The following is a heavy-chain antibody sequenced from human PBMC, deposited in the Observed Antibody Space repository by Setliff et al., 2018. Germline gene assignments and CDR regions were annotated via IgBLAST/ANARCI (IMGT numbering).Heavy chain of an antibody. V-gene: IGHV4-61*02. Sequence: LSLTCTVSGGSFDSGTHYWSWIRQPAGKVPEWIGLIQGTGNTNYNPSLQSRATISIDTSKNQISLKITSATAADTALYSCAGTPARGTTWLSPFDYWGQGIQVTVSS. D-gene: IGHD3-9*01. J-gene: IGHJ4*02. CDR1: GGSFDSGTHY. CDR2: IQGTGNT. CDR3: AGTPARGTTWLSPFDY.